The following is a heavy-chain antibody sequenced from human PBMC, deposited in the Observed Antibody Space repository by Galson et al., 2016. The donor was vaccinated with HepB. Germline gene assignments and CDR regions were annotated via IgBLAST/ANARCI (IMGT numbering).Heavy chain of an antibody. CDR3: SPVDGP. D-gene: IGHD2-21*01. Sequence: SLRLSCAASGFPFSDNWMSWVRQAPGKGLEWVANINIDGSGKYYVDSVKGRFTISRDKAKDYLYLQMNRLRPEDTALYYCSPVDGPWGQGTLVTVSS. CDR2: INIDGSGK. V-gene: IGHV3-7*03. J-gene: IGHJ5*02. CDR1: GFPFSDNW.